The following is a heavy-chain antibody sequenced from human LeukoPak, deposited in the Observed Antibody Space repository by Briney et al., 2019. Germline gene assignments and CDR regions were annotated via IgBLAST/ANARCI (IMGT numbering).Heavy chain of an antibody. Sequence: GESLKISCKGSGYSFTNYWIAWVRQMPGKGLEWMGIIYPGDSDIRYSPSFQGQVTISADKSISTAYLQWSSLKASDTAMYYCARRPSATGADFDYWGQGTLATVSS. CDR1: GYSFTNYW. D-gene: IGHD7-27*01. CDR2: IYPGDSDI. V-gene: IGHV5-51*01. J-gene: IGHJ4*02. CDR3: ARRPSATGADFDY.